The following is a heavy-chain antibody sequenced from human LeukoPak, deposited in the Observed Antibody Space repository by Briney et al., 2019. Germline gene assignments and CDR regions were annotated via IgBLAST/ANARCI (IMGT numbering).Heavy chain of an antibody. CDR1: GFSFSTYC. CDR3: VRDFRSADY. J-gene: IGHJ4*02. Sequence: GGSLRLSCAASGFSFSTYCMHWVRQAPGKGPMWVSRICPDGTVTNYADSVKARFSISRDNARNTVYLQMNSLRAEDTAVYYCVRDFRSADYWGQGTLVTVSS. CDR2: ICPDGTVT. V-gene: IGHV3-74*01.